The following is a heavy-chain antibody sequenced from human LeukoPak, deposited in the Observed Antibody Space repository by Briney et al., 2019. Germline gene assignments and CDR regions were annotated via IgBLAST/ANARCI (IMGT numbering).Heavy chain of an antibody. CDR1: RNSFATYG. CDR3: AREGKQWLQYYFDY. CDR2: ISAYSGDT. V-gene: IGHV1-18*01. Sequence: ALVKVSCKPSRNSFATYGISWVRQAPGHALEWLGWISAYSGDTNYAQKLQCRVTMTADTSTSTAYMELRSLRSDDTAVYYCAREGKQWLQYYFDYWGQGTLVTVSS. J-gene: IGHJ4*02. D-gene: IGHD6-19*01.